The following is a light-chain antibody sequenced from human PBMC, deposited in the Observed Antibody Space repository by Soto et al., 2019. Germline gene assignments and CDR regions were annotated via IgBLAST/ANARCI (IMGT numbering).Light chain of an antibody. CDR2: DAS. J-gene: IGKJ1*01. CDR3: QQSYSTPWT. CDR1: QDISNH. V-gene: IGKV1-39*01. Sequence: DIQMTQSPSSLSASVGDRVTITCQASQDISNHLNWYQQKPGKAPKLLIYDASSLESGVPSRFSGSGSGTDFTLTISSLQPEDFATYDCQQSYSTPWTFGQGTKVDIK.